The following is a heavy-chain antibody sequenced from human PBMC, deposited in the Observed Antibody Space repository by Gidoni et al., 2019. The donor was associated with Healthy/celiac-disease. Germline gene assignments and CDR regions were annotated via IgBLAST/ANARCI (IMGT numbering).Heavy chain of an antibody. CDR1: GFTFSSYA. V-gene: IGHV3-30-3*01. D-gene: IGHD6-19*01. CDR2: ISDDGSNK. J-gene: IGHJ1*01. CDR3: ARDRGQWLAAEYFQH. Sequence: QVQLVESGGGVVQPGRSLRLSCAASGFTFSSYAMHWVRQAPGKGLEWVAVISDDGSNKYYADSVKGRFTISRDNSKNTLYLQMNSLRAEDTAVYYCARDRGQWLAAEYFQHWGQGTLVTVSS.